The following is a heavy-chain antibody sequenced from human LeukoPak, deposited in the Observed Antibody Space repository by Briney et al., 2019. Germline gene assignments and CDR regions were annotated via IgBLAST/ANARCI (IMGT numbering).Heavy chain of an antibody. J-gene: IGHJ1*01. CDR1: GYTFTGYY. CDR2: INPSGGST. CDR3: AGYGDYDYFQH. D-gene: IGHD4-17*01. V-gene: IGHV1-46*01. Sequence: ASVKVSCKTSGYTFTGYYMHWVRQAPGQGLEWMGWINPSGGSTSYAQKFQGRVTMTRDMSTSTVYMELSSLRSEDTAVYYCAGYGDYDYFQHWGQGTLVTVSS.